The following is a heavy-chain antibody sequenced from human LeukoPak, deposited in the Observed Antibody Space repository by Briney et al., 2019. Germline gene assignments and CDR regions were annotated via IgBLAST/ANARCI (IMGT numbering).Heavy chain of an antibody. V-gene: IGHV3-13*01. CDR2: IGTDSDT. J-gene: IGHJ6*03. CDR3: ARGPPRGKYYYMDV. D-gene: IGHD1-1*01. Sequence: GGSLRLSCAASGFTFSSFDMHWVRQPTGQGLEWVSTIGTDSDTYYPGSVEGRFTLSRDNAKNSLYLQMNSLTAGDTAVYYCARGPPRGKYYYMDVWGKGTTVTVSS. CDR1: GFTFSSFD.